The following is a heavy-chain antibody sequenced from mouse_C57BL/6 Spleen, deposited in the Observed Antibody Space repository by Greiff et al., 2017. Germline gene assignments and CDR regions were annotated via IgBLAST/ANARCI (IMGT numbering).Heavy chain of an antibody. V-gene: IGHV1-50*01. Sequence: QVQLQQPGAGLVKPGASVKLSCKASGYTFTSYWMQWVKQRPGQGLEWIGEIDPSDSYTNYNQKFKGKATLAVDTSASTAYMQLSSLTSEDSAVYYCARKRWDEVAYWGQGTLVTVSA. CDR1: GYTFTSYW. J-gene: IGHJ3*01. CDR2: IDPSDSYT. CDR3: ARKRWDEVAY. D-gene: IGHD4-1*01.